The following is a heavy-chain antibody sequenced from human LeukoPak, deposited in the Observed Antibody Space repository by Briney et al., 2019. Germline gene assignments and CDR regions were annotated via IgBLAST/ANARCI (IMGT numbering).Heavy chain of an antibody. CDR3: AAEYSSSPGFDY. J-gene: IGHJ4*02. CDR1: GGTFSSYA. Sequence: GSSVKVSCKASGGTFSSYAISWVRQAPGQGLEWMGGIIPIFGTANYAQKFQGRVTITTDESTSTAYMELSSLRSEDTAVYYCAAEYSSSPGFDYWGQGTLVIVSS. D-gene: IGHD6-6*01. CDR2: IIPIFGTA. V-gene: IGHV1-69*05.